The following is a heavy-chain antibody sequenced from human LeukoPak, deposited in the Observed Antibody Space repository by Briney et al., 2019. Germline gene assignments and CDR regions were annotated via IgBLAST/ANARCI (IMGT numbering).Heavy chain of an antibody. D-gene: IGHD6-13*01. CDR2: MNANSGDT. J-gene: IGHJ4*02. Sequence: GASVKVSCKASGYTFTSYDINWVRQATGQGLEWMGWMNANSGDTGYAQKFQGRVTITTDESTSTAYMELSSLRSEDTAVYYCAALFSNIAAAPHPLKSDYWGQGTLVTVSS. CDR3: AALFSNIAAAPHPLKSDY. CDR1: GYTFTSYD. V-gene: IGHV1-8*01.